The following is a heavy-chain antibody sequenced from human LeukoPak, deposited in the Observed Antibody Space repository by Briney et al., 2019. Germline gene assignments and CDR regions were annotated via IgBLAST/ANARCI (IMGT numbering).Heavy chain of an antibody. CDR1: GFTFSSYS. D-gene: IGHD3-10*01. J-gene: IGHJ5*02. Sequence: GGSLRLSCAASGFTFSSYSMNWVRQAPGKGLEWVSSISSSSSYIYYADSVKGRFTISRDNAKNSLYLQMNSLRAEDTAVYYCARLEGYYGSGSTNWFDPWGQGTLVTVSS. V-gene: IGHV3-21*04. CDR2: ISSSSSYI. CDR3: ARLEGYYGSGSTNWFDP.